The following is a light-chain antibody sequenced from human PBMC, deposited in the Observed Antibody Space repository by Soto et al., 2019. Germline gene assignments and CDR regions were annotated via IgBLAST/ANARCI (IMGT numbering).Light chain of an antibody. CDR1: SSDVGGYNY. V-gene: IGLV2-14*03. CDR3: SSYTSSSTRATYV. J-gene: IGLJ1*01. CDR2: DVS. Sequence: QSVLTQPASVSGSPGQSITISCTGTSSDVGGYNYVSWYQHHPGKAPKLMIYDVSNRPSGVSNRFSGSKSGNTASLIISGLQAEDEADYYCSSYTSSSTRATYVFGTGTKLTVL.